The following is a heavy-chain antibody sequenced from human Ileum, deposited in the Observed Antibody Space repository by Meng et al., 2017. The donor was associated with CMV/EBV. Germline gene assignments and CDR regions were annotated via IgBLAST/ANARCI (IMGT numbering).Heavy chain of an antibody. CDR1: GFAFGTYW. V-gene: IGHV3-7*01. CDR2: IKQDGSEK. J-gene: IGHJ5*02. D-gene: IGHD6-19*01. Sequence: GGSLRLSCAPSGFAFGTYWMNWVRQAPGKGLEWVANIKQDGSEKYYVDSVKGRFIISRDNAKNSLYLQMSSLRVEDTAVYYCARGVGWGRFDAWGQGTLVTVSS. CDR3: ARGVGWGRFDA.